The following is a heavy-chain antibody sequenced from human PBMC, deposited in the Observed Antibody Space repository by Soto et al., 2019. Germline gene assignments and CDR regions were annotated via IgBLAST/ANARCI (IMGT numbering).Heavy chain of an antibody. Sequence: PGWFLRLSCGVSGFTFSSYEMNWFRQAPLKGLEWVSYISSSGSTIYYADSVKGRFTISRDNAKNSLYLQMNSLRAEDTAVYYCAGCSTCCGMDVWGQGTTLTDSS. J-gene: IGHJ6*02. CDR3: AGCSTCCGMDV. D-gene: IGHD2-2*01. CDR2: ISSSGSTI. V-gene: IGHV3-48*03. CDR1: GFTFSSYE.